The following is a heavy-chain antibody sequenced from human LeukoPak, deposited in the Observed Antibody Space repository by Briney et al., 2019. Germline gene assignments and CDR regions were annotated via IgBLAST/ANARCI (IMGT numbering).Heavy chain of an antibody. V-gene: IGHV3-73*01. J-gene: IGHJ6*02. D-gene: IGHD3-22*01. Sequence: PGGSLRLSCAASGFTFSGSAMHWVRQASGKGLEWVGRIRSKANSYATAYAASVKGRFTISRDDSKNTAYLQMNSLKTEDTAVYYCTGHDSSGSPGLYYYYGMDVWGQGTTVTVSS. CDR2: IRSKANSYAT. CDR1: GFTFSGSA. CDR3: TGHDSSGSPGLYYYYGMDV.